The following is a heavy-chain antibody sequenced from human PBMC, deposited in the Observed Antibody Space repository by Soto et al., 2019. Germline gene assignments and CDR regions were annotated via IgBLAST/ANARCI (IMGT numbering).Heavy chain of an antibody. J-gene: IGHJ4*02. CDR1: GGSFSGHY. CDR2: INHSGST. Sequence: SETLSLTCAVYGGSFSGHYWSWIRQPPGKGLEWIGEINHSGSTNYNPSLKSRVTISVDTSKNQFSLKLSSVTAADTAVYYCARGRYYDSSGYYRYWGQGTLVTVSS. V-gene: IGHV4-34*01. CDR3: ARGRYYDSSGYYRY. D-gene: IGHD3-22*01.